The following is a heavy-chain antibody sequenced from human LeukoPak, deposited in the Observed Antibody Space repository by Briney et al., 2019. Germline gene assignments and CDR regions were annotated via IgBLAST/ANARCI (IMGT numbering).Heavy chain of an antibody. V-gene: IGHV3-21*01. J-gene: IGHJ4*02. D-gene: IGHD5-18*01. CDR2: ISSSSSYI. CDR3: ARDSRVQLWLRTQSRFDY. Sequence: GGSLRLSCAASGFTFSSYSMNWVRQAPGKGLEWVSSISSSSSYIYYADSVKGRFTISRDSAKNSLYLQMNSLRAEGTAVYYCARDSRVQLWLRTQSRFDYWGQGTLVTVSS. CDR1: GFTFSSYS.